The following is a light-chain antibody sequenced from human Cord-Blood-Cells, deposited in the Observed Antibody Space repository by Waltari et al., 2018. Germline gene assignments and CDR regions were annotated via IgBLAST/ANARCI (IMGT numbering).Light chain of an antibody. CDR3: QQYNSYSYT. CDR2: DAS. V-gene: IGKV1-5*01. CDR1: QSISSW. Sequence: DIQMTQSPSTMSESVRDRVTITCRASQSISSWLAWYQQKPGKAPKLLIYDASSLESGVPSRFIGSGSGTEFTLTISSLQPDDFATYYCQQYNSYSYTFGQGTKLEIK. J-gene: IGKJ2*01.